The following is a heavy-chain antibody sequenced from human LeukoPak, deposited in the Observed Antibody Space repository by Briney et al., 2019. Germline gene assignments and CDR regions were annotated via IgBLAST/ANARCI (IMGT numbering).Heavy chain of an antibody. V-gene: IGHV1-18*01. Sequence: GASVKVSCKASGYTFNNYGITRVRQGPGQGLEWMGWISAYNGKINFAQKVQGRVTMTTDTSTSTAYMELRNPRSDDTAVYYCARDHIAVAGKDSDYWGQGTLVTVSS. CDR2: ISAYNGKI. J-gene: IGHJ4*02. CDR1: GYTFNNYG. D-gene: IGHD6-19*01. CDR3: ARDHIAVAGKDSDY.